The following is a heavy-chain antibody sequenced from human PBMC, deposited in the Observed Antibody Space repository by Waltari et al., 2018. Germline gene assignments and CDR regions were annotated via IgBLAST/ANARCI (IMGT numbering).Heavy chain of an antibody. CDR1: GFTFSSYG. Sequence: QVQLVESGGGVVQPGGSLRLSCAASGFTFSSYGMHWVRPAPGKGLEWVAFIRYDGSNKYYADSVKGRFTISRDNSKNTLYLQMNSLRAEDTAVYYCAKVYCSGGSCPAAPWGQGTLVTVSS. CDR2: IRYDGSNK. J-gene: IGHJ5*02. V-gene: IGHV3-30*02. D-gene: IGHD2-15*01. CDR3: AKVYCSGGSCPAAP.